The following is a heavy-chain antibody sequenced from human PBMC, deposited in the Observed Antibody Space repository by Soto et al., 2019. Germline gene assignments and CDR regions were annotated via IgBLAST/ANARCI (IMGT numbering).Heavy chain of an antibody. J-gene: IGHJ3*02. Sequence: SGPTLVHPKQPLTLTCSLSGISLSTSGVGLGWIRQPPGKALEWLALIYWNDDKHYSPSLKTRLTITKDTSKNQAVLTMTNMDPVDTATYYCARGLAALPVFAFDIWGQGTMVTVSS. CDR2: IYWNDDK. CDR1: GISLSTSGVG. CDR3: ARGLAALPVFAFDI. V-gene: IGHV2-5*01. D-gene: IGHD6-6*01.